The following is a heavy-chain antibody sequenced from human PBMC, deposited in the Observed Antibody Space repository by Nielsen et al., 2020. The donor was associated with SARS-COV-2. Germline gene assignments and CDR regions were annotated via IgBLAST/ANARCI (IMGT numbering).Heavy chain of an antibody. J-gene: IGHJ4*02. V-gene: IGHV3-23*01. CDR2: ISGSGGST. Sequence: GGSLRLSCAVSGGSISSYYWSWVRQAPGKGLEWVSAISGSGGSTYYADSVKDRFTISRDNSKNTLYLQMNSLRAEDTAVYYCAKDLWFGELFTPGADYWGQGTLVTVSS. D-gene: IGHD3-10*01. CDR1: GGSISSYY. CDR3: AKDLWFGELFTPGADY.